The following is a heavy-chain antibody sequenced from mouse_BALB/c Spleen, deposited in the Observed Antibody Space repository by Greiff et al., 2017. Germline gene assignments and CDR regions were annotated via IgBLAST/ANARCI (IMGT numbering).Heavy chain of an antibody. Sequence: VQLQQSGTVLARPGASVKMSCKASGYSFTSYWMHWVKQRPGQGLEWIGAIYPGNSDTSYNQKFKGKAKLTAVTSASTAYMELSSLTNEDSAVDYCTSPIYYGNYPFAYWGQGTLVTVSA. D-gene: IGHD2-1*01. CDR3: TSPIYYGNYPFAY. CDR2: IYPGNSDT. V-gene: IGHV1-5*01. CDR1: GYSFTSYW. J-gene: IGHJ3*01.